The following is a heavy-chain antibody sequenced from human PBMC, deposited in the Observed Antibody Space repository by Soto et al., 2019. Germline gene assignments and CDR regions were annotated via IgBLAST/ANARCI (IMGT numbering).Heavy chain of an antibody. CDR1: GFTFSNYG. J-gene: IGHJ4*02. CDR3: PSQKCLILPGEY. D-gene: IGHD3-16*01. Sequence: QVQLVESGGGVVQPGRSLSLSCAASGFTFSNYGMHWVRQAPGKGLEWVAVISYDGTNEYYGDSVRGRFTISRDNSKNTVYLQMNSVRTEDTAVYYCPSQKCLILPGEYWGQGTLVTVSS. V-gene: IGHV3-30*03. CDR2: ISYDGTNE.